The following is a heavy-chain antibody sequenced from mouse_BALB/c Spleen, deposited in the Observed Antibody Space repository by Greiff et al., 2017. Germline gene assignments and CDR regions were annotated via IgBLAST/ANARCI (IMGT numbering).Heavy chain of an antibody. J-gene: IGHJ4*01. CDR3: TRRDDYDPYAMDY. V-gene: IGHV1-5*01. D-gene: IGHD2-4*01. CDR1: GYSFTSYW. CDR2: IYPGNSDT. Sequence: VQLQQSGTVLARPGASVKMSCKASGYSFTSYWMHWVKQRPGQGLEWIGAIYPGNSDTSYNQKFKGKAKLTAVTSASTAYMELSSLTNEDSAVYYCTRRDDYDPYAMDYWGQGTSVTVSS.